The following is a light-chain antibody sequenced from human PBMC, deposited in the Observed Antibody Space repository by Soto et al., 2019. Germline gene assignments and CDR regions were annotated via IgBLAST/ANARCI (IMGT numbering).Light chain of an antibody. J-gene: IGKJ1*01. V-gene: IGKV3-15*01. CDR1: ESVSTN. CDR2: GAS. CDR3: QQYSIWRT. Sequence: ITMTQSPATLSLDQGERVTLYCRASESVSTNLAWYQQKAGQAPRLLIYGASTRATGIPARFSGSGSGTEFTLTISGLQSEDFAVYYCQQYSIWRTFAQGSKVDI.